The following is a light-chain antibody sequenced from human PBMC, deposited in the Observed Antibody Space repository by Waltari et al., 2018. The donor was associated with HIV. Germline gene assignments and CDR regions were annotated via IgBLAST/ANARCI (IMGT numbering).Light chain of an antibody. CDR3: NSYAGSNNWV. J-gene: IGLJ3*02. Sequence: QSALTQPPSASGSPGQSVTISCTGTSSDVGGSKYVSWYQQHPGKAPKLMIYEVNKGPSGVPDRLSGYKSANTGSLTVSALQAVDEADYYCNSYAGSNNWVFGGGTKLTVL. V-gene: IGLV2-8*01. CDR1: SSDVGGSKY. CDR2: EVN.